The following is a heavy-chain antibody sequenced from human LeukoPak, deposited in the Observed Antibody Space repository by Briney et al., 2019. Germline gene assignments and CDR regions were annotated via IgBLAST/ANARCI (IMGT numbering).Heavy chain of an antibody. CDR3: AKNHGPGSYWGGPFDI. D-gene: IGHD3-10*01. V-gene: IGHV3-30*02. J-gene: IGHJ3*02. CDR2: IWYDGSNK. Sequence: PGGSLRLSCAASGFTFSSYGMHWVRQAPGKGLEWVAVIWYDGSNKYYADSVKGRFTISRDNSKNTLYLQMNSLRAEDTAVYYCAKNHGPGSYWGGPFDIWGQGTMVTVSS. CDR1: GFTFSSYG.